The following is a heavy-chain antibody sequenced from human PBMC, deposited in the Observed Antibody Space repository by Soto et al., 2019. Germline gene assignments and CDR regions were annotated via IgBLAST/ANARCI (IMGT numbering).Heavy chain of an antibody. Sequence: QVQLVQSGAEVKKPGSSVKVSCKASGGTLSSYAISWVRQAPGQGLEWMGGFIPVLGTANYAQKFRGRITLTADTSTSTAYMELSSLRSEDTAVYYCAREGAWYQLLPRLLDSDMDIWGQGTTVTVS. CDR2: FIPVLGTA. CDR1: GGTLSSYA. V-gene: IGHV1-69*06. J-gene: IGHJ6*02. CDR3: AREGAWYQLLPRLLDSDMDI. D-gene: IGHD2-2*01.